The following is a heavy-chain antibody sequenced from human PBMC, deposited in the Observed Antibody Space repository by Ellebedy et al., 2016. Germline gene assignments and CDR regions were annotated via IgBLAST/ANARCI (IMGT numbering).Heavy chain of an antibody. D-gene: IGHD2-2*01. J-gene: IGHJ6*02. Sequence: GESLKISXVGSGFTVTNDYMTWVRQAPGKGLEWVSVIDSGGNSYYADSVKGRFTISRDNAKNSLYLQMNSLRDEDTAVYYCARFSGDIVVVPAAPRVDVWGQGTTVTVSS. CDR1: GFTVTNDY. V-gene: IGHV3-66*01. CDR3: ARFSGDIVVVPAAPRVDV. CDR2: IDSGGNS.